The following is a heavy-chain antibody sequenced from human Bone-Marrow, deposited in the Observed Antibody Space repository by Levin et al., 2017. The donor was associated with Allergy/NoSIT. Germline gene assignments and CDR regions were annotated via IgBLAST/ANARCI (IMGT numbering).Heavy chain of an antibody. D-gene: IGHD1-14*01. J-gene: IGHJ3*02. Sequence: GEPLKISCAASGFTFSNYSMNWIRRAPGKGLEWVSSISKNGDYIFYADSLRGRFTVSRDNAKNSVFLQMDSLRVEDTAIYYCARDGGLIHNHDPFYMWGQGTMVTVSS. CDR1: GFTFSNYS. CDR2: ISKNGDYI. CDR3: ARDGGLIHNHDPFYM. V-gene: IGHV3-21*01.